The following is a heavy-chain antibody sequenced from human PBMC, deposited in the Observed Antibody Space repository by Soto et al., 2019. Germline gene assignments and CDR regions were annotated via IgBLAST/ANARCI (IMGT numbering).Heavy chain of an antibody. Sequence: SETLSLTCAVSGYSISSGYYWGWIRQPPGKGLEWIGSIYHSGNTYYNPSLKSRVTISVDTSKNQFSLKLSPVTATDTAVYYCARDRGTYCGGDCFSGWAFDIWGQGTMVT. D-gene: IGHD2-21*02. J-gene: IGHJ3*02. CDR1: GYSISSGYY. V-gene: IGHV4-38-2*02. CDR2: IYHSGNT. CDR3: ARDRGTYCGGDCFSGWAFDI.